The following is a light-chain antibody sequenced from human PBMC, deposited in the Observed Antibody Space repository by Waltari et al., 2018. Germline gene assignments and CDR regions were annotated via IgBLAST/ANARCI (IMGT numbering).Light chain of an antibody. V-gene: IGKV3-20*01. Sequence: LSTQSPGTLSLFPGACATLACRASQSVGTSLAWYQQKHGQAPRLLIYGASRRATGIPDRFSGSGSVADFSLKISRMGPEDFAVYYCQHYLRLPATFGEGTKVEI. J-gene: IGKJ1*01. CDR3: QHYLRLPAT. CDR1: QSVGTS. CDR2: GAS.